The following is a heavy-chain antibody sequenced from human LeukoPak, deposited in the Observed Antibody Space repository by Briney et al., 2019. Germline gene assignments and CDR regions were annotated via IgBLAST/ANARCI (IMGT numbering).Heavy chain of an antibody. CDR3: ARGGDTYCGGDCHSSPVDY. CDR2: ISSSSSYI. D-gene: IGHD2-21*02. J-gene: IGHJ4*02. V-gene: IGHV3-21*04. Sequence: GGSLRLSCAASGFTFSSYSMNWVRQAPGKGLEWVSSISSSSSYIYYADSVKGRFTISRDNAKNSLYLQMNSLRAEDTAVYYCARGGDTYCGGDCHSSPVDYWGQGTLVTVSS. CDR1: GFTFSSYS.